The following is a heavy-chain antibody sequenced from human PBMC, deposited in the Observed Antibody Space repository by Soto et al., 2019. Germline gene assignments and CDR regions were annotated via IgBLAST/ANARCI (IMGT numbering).Heavy chain of an antibody. CDR1: GCTISTYG. CDR3: AKESGSWYYFDY. V-gene: IGHV3-23*01. J-gene: IGHJ4*02. D-gene: IGHD1-26*01. CDR2: ISGSGGRT. Sequence: EVQLLESGGGLVQPGGCLRLSCAATGCTISTYGMSGVRQAPGKGLEWVSAISGSGGRTYYADSVKGRFTISRDNSKNTLYLQMNSLRDEDTAVYYCAKESGSWYYFDYWGQGTLVTVSS.